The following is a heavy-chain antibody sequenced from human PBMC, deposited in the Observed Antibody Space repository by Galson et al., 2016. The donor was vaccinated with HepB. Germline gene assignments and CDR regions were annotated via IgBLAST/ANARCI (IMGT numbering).Heavy chain of an antibody. D-gene: IGHD6-19*01. V-gene: IGHV5-51*01. CDR2: IYPGDSET. CDR1: GYSFSSYW. J-gene: IGHJ4*02. Sequence: QSGAEVKKPGESLKISCKGSGYSFSSYWIGWVRQMPGKGPEWMGIIYPGDSETRYSPPFQGQVTISADKSITTAYLQWRFLTAADTAVYYCARRGSGWAFLGVDYFDLWGQGTLVTVSS. CDR3: ARRGSGWAFLGVDYFDL.